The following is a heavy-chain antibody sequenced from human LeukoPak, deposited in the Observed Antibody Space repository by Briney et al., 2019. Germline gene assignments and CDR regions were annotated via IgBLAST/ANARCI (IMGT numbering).Heavy chain of an antibody. CDR1: GGSISSYY. V-gene: IGHV4-4*07. J-gene: IGHJ5*02. D-gene: IGHD3-10*01. CDR2: IYTSGST. Sequence: SETLSLTCTVSGGSISSYYWSWIRQPAGKGLEWIGRIYTSGSTNYNPSLKSRGTMSVDTSKNQFSLKLSSVTAADTAVYYCARDLTMVRGVIILGYWFDPWGQGTLVTVSS. CDR3: ARDLTMVRGVIILGYWFDP.